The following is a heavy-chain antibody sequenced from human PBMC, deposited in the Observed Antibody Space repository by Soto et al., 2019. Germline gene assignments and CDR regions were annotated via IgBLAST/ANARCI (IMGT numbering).Heavy chain of an antibody. CDR3: ATSFKSSRKQYDAFDI. V-gene: IGHV5-51*01. Sequence: LGESLKISCKGSGYSFTTYWIGWVRQMPGKGLGCSGVIYPSDSDTRYSPSFQGQVTISADKSISTAYLQWSSLKASDTAMYYCATSFKSSRKQYDAFDICGRGTMDTVS. D-gene: IGHD6-19*01. J-gene: IGHJ3*02. CDR1: GYSFTTYW. CDR2: IYPSDSDT.